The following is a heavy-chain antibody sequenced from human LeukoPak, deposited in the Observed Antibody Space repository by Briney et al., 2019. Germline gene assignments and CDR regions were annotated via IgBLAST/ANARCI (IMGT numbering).Heavy chain of an antibody. J-gene: IGHJ4*02. Sequence: RGSLRLSCAASGFTFSSYDMSWVRQAPGQGPEWVSGISGHSDSTYHADSVKGRFTISRDNSKNTLYLQMNSLRAEDTAVYYCAGYVWGTYRYTNYWGQGTLVTVSS. CDR1: GFTFSSYD. CDR3: AGYVWGTYRYTNY. CDR2: ISGHSDST. V-gene: IGHV3-23*01. D-gene: IGHD3-16*02.